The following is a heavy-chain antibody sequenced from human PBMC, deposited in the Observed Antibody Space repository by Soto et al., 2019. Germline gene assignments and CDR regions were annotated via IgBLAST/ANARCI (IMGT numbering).Heavy chain of an antibody. CDR1: GGSFSGYY. V-gene: IGHV4-34*01. CDR3: ARGLEKAVAGRENWFDP. CDR2: INHSGST. Sequence: PSETLSLTCAVYGGSFSGYYWSWIRQPPGKGLEWIGEINHSGSTNYNPSLKSRVTISVDTSKNQFSLKLSSVTAADTAVYYCARGLEKAVAGRENWFDPWGQGTLVTVSS. J-gene: IGHJ5*02. D-gene: IGHD6-19*01.